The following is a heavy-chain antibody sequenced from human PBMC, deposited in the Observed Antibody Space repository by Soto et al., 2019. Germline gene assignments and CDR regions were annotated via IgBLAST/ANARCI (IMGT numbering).Heavy chain of an antibody. Sequence: QVQLQQWGAGLLKPSETLSLTCAVYGGSFSGYYWSWIRQPPGKGLEWIGEINHSGSTNYNPSLKSRVTISVDTSKNQFSLKLSSVTAADTAVYYCARGPHRGYSYGRYYYYYGMDVWGQGTTVTVSS. CDR1: GGSFSGYY. CDR2: INHSGST. J-gene: IGHJ6*02. CDR3: ARGPHRGYSYGRYYYYYGMDV. V-gene: IGHV4-34*01. D-gene: IGHD5-18*01.